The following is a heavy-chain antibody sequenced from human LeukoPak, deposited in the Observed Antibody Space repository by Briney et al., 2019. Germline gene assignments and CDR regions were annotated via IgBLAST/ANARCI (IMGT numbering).Heavy chain of an antibody. V-gene: IGHV1-2*02. CDR3: ASASPYYDFWSGSIPEGGWFDP. J-gene: IGHJ5*02. CDR1: GYTFTGYY. CDR2: INPNSGGT. D-gene: IGHD3-3*01. Sequence: ASVKVSCKASGYTFTGYYMHWVRQAPGQGLEWMGWINPNSGGTNYAQKFQGRVTMTRDTSISTAYMELSRLRSDDTAVYYCASASPYYDFWSGSIPEGGWFDPWGQGTLVTVSS.